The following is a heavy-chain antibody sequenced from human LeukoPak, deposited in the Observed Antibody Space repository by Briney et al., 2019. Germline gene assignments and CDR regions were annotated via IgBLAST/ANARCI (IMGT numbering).Heavy chain of an antibody. V-gene: IGHV4-59*01. J-gene: IGHJ4*02. D-gene: IGHD4-17*01. CDR1: GGSISTYY. CDR2: IQCRGNA. Sequence: PSETLSLTCTVSGGSISTYYWTWIRQPPGKGLEWIGYIQCRGNADYNPSLKSRVTISVDTSNNQCSLRLSSVTAADTAMYYCARVGSLTTFDWGQGTLVTVSS. CDR3: ARVGSLTTFD.